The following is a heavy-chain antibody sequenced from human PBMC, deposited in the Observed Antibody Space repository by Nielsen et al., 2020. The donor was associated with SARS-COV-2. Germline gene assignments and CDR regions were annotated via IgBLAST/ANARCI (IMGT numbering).Heavy chain of an antibody. D-gene: IGHD3-16*01. J-gene: IGHJ4*02. CDR2: VHDSGTT. CDR1: GGSIRNYY. CDR3: AGGNTALRYYFDY. V-gene: IGHV4-59*01. Sequence: SETLSLTCTVSGGSIRNYYWSWIRQPPGKGLEWIGYVHDSGTTNYNPSLKSRVTISLDTSKNQFFLKLNSVTAADRAVYFCAGGNTALRYYFDYWGQGTLVTVSS.